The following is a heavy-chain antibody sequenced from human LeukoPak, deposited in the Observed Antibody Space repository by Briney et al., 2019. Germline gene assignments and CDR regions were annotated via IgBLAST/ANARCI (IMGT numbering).Heavy chain of an antibody. D-gene: IGHD5-18*01. V-gene: IGHV4-39*07. CDR2: IHYSGST. CDR3: ARSRGLHSFDY. Sequence: SETLSLTCTVSGGSISGSSYYWGWIRQPPGKGLEWIGSIHYSGSTNYNPSLKSRVTISVDTSKNQFSLKLSSVTAADTAVYYCARSRGLHSFDYWGQGTLVTVSS. CDR1: GGSISGSSYY. J-gene: IGHJ4*02.